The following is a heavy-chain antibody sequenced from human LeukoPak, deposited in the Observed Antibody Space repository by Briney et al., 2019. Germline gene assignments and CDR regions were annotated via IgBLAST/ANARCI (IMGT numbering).Heavy chain of an antibody. J-gene: IGHJ4*02. V-gene: IGHV3-48*02. CDR2: ISSGSSSI. D-gene: IGHD3-9*01. CDR1: GFTFSSCS. CDR3: ARGRATGRSGGDY. Sequence: GGSLRLSCAASGFTFSSCSMNWVRQAPGRGLEWVSYISSGSSSIYYADSAKGRFTISRDNAENSLYLQMNSLRDEDTAVYYCARGRATGRSGGDYWGQGTLVTVSS.